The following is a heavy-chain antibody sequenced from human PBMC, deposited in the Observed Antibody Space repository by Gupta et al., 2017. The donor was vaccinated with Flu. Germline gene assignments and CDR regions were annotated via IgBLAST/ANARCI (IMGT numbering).Heavy chain of an antibody. CDR2: ISTDGSPT. CDR3: ARVPYSYDSSGYYEPQYYFDY. V-gene: IGHV3-48*01. CDR1: GFTFSSHI. D-gene: IGHD3-22*01. J-gene: IGHJ4*02. Sequence: GFTFSSHIMNWVRQAPGKGLEWVSYISTDGSPTFYADSVKGRFTISRDNARNSLYLQMNSLRAEDTAVYYCARVPYSYDSSGYYEPQYYFDYWGQGTLVTVSS.